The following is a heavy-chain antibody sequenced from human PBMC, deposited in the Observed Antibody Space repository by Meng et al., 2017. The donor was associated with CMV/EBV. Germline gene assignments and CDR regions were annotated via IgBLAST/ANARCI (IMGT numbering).Heavy chain of an antibody. J-gene: IGHJ4*02. CDR1: GYTFTSYY. CDR2: INPSGCST. Sequence: ASVKVSCKASGYTFTSYYMHWVRQAPGQGLEWMGIINPSGCSTSYAQKFQGRVTMTRDTSTSTVYMELSSLRSEDTAVYYCARASGAAAGPIDFDYWGQGTLVTVSS. D-gene: IGHD6-13*01. V-gene: IGHV1-46*01. CDR3: ARASGAAAGPIDFDY.